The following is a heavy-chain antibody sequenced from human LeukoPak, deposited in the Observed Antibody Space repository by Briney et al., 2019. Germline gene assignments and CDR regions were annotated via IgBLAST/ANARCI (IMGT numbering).Heavy chain of an antibody. J-gene: IGHJ4*02. D-gene: IGHD6-19*01. Sequence: SETLSLTCTVSGGSISSSPYYWGWIRQPPGKGLEWIGSIYYSGTTHYNPSLESRVTISVDTSKNQFSLKLSSVTAADTAVYYCAREPPVAGTLGYWGQGTLVTVSS. CDR1: GGSISSSPYY. CDR3: AREPPVAGTLGY. V-gene: IGHV4-39*07. CDR2: IYYSGTT.